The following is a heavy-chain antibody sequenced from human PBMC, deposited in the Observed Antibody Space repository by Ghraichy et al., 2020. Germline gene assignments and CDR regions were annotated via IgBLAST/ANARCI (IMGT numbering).Heavy chain of an antibody. D-gene: IGHD2-15*01. CDR2: LSYDGNIE. J-gene: IGHJ4*02. V-gene: IGHV3-30-3*01. Sequence: GGSLRLSCIASGFPFKTYAMHWVRQPPGRGLEWVSVLSYDGNIEYYADSVKGRFTISRDNSRNTLYLQMNRLRDEDTATYYCARGKAYCSGDNCYGGLYYFDYWCRGCPVTVSS. CDR1: GFPFKTYA. CDR3: ARGKAYCSGDNCYGGLYYFDY.